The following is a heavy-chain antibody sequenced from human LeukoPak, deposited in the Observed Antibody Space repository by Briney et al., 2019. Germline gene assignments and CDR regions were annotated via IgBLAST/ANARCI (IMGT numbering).Heavy chain of an antibody. CDR1: GFNFMTYG. CDR3: ANGLLWFGDFYFNFFHY. J-gene: IGHJ4*02. D-gene: IGHD3-10*01. Sequence: PGGSLRLSCAASGFNFMTYGMHWVRQAPGKGLEWVAFISYDGGKRFFAESVKGRFTIARDNSENTVSLQMNTLQTEDTAVFYCANGLLWFGDFYFNFFHYWGQGILVTVSS. CDR2: ISYDGGKR. V-gene: IGHV3-30*18.